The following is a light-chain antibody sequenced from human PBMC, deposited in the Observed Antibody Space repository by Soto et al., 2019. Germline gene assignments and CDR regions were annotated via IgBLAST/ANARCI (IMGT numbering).Light chain of an antibody. V-gene: IGLV2-14*01. CDR1: SSDVGGYNY. J-gene: IGLJ1*01. CDR3: SSYTTTSTLV. CDR2: EVS. Sequence: QSVLTQPASVSGSPGQSITISCTGTSSDVGGYNYVSWYQHHPGTAPKLMIYEVSHRPSGDSHRFSGSKSGNTASLTISGLRAEDEADYYCSSYTTTSTLVFGTGTKLTVL.